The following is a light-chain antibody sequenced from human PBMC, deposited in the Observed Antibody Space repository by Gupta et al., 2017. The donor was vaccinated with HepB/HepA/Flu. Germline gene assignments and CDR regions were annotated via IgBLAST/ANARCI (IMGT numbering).Light chain of an antibody. CDR2: DAS. CDR3: QQRSNWPPT. V-gene: IGKV3-11*01. J-gene: IGKJ3*01. Sequence: EIVLTQSPATLSLSPGERATLSCRASQSVNNYLVWYQQKPGQAPRLLFYDASTRATGIPGRFSGSGCGTDFTLTISSLEPEDFAVYYCQQRSNWPPTFGPGTKVEIK. CDR1: QSVNNY.